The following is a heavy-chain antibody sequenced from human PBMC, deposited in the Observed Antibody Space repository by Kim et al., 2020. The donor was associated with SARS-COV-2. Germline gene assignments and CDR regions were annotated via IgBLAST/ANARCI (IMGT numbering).Heavy chain of an antibody. CDR3: AKGLLPISFYSSGIDYTADV. Sequence: GGSLRLSCGASGFKFHDYAVHWLRQAPGKGLEWVSSINRNGGTVDYADSVRGRFTISRDNAKSSLYLQMNSLRLEDTAVYFCAKGLLPISFYSSGIDYTADVWGQGTTVTVSS. J-gene: IGHJ6*02. CDR2: INRNGGTV. D-gene: IGHD3-10*01. CDR1: GFKFHDYA. V-gene: IGHV3-9*01.